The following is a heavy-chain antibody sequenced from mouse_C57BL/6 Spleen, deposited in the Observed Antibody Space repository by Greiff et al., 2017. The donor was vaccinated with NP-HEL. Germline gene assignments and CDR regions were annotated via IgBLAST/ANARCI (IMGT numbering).Heavy chain of an antibody. Sequence: EVQLQQSGPGLVKPSQSLSLTCSVTGYSITSGYYWNWIRQFPGNKLEWMGYISYDGSNNYNPSLKNRISITRDTSKNQFFLKLNSGTTEDTATYYCATTIYYDYDWFAYWGQGTLVTVSA. J-gene: IGHJ3*01. V-gene: IGHV3-6*01. CDR1: GYSITSGYY. CDR2: ISYDGSN. CDR3: ATTIYYDYDWFAY. D-gene: IGHD2-4*01.